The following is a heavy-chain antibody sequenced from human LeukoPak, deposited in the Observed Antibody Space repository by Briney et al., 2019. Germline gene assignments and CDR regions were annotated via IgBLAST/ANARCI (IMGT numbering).Heavy chain of an antibody. Sequence: SETLSLTCTVSGGSISSSSYYWGWIRQPPGKGLEWIGSIYYSGSTYYNPSLKSRVTISVDTSKNQFSLKLSSVTAADTAVYYCARRHVYGDCDRNWFDPWGQGTLVTVSS. J-gene: IGHJ5*02. CDR1: GGSISSSSYY. V-gene: IGHV4-39*01. D-gene: IGHD4-17*01. CDR2: IYYSGST. CDR3: ARRHVYGDCDRNWFDP.